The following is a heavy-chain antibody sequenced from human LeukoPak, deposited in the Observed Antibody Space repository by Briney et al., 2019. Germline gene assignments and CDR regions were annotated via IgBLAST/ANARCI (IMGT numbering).Heavy chain of an antibody. J-gene: IGHJ3*02. Sequence: PSETLSLTCAVFGDSISSSHWWTWVRPSPGKGLEWIGYIYYSGRTDYNPSLKSRVTISVDTSKHQFSMKLKSVTAADTAVYFCARGRWLPNAFDIWGQGTMVTVFS. D-gene: IGHD5-24*01. CDR3: ARGRWLPNAFDI. CDR2: IYYSGRT. CDR1: GDSISSSHW. V-gene: IGHV4-4*02.